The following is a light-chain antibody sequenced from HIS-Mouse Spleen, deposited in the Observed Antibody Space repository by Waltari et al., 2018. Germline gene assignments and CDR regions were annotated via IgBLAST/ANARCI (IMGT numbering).Light chain of an antibody. CDR2: DFS. J-gene: IGLJ2*01. CDR3: SSYTSSSTDVV. V-gene: IGLV2-14*03. CDR1: SSDVGGYNY. Sequence: QSALTQPASVSGSPGQSITISCTGTSSDVGGYNYVSWYQQHPGKAPNFMIYDFSNPPAGVSNRFSGSKSGNTASLTISGLQAEDEADYYGSSYTSSSTDVVFGGGTKLTVL.